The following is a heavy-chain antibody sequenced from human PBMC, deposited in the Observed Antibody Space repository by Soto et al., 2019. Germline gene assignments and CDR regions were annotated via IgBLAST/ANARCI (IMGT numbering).Heavy chain of an antibody. Sequence: PGESLKISCKGSGDSFTSYWMGWVRQIPGKGLEWMGIIYPGDSDTIYSPSFQGQVTISADKSISAAYLRWSSLKASDTAIYYCARQEGAKLLFYYGMDVWGQGTTVTVSS. V-gene: IGHV5-51*01. CDR1: GDSFTSYW. CDR2: IYPGDSDT. D-gene: IGHD1-26*01. J-gene: IGHJ6*02. CDR3: ARQEGAKLLFYYGMDV.